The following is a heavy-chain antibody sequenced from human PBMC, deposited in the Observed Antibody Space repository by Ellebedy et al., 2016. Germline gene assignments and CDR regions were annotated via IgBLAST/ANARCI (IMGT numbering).Heavy chain of an antibody. J-gene: IGHJ3*02. D-gene: IGHD3-22*01. CDR2: IYYTGST. V-gene: IGHV4-39*07. CDR3: ARDPPLYTMRGAFDI. Sequence: SETLSLTCTVSGGSISTSSSYWGWIRQPPGKGLEWLGNIYYTGSTYYNPSLRSRVTISVDTSKNQFSLKLSSVTAADTAVYYCARDPPLYTMRGAFDIWGQGTMVTVSS. CDR1: GGSISTSSSY.